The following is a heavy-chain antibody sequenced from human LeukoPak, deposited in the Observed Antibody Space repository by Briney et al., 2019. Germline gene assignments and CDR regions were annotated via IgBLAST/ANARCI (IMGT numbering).Heavy chain of an antibody. V-gene: IGHV1-46*01. CDR1: GYTFTSYY. CDR2: INPSDSST. J-gene: IGHJ4*02. CDR3: ARDYYDNSGYYHGGH. D-gene: IGHD3-22*01. Sequence: WASVKVSCKASGYTFTSYYMHWVRQAPGQGLEWMGIINPSDSSTTYAQNFQGRVTMTGDTSTDTVYMELSSLRSEDTAVYYCARDYYDNSGYYHGGHWGQGTLVTVSS.